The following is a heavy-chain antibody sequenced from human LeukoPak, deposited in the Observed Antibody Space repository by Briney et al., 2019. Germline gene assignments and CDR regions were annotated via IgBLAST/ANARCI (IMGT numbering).Heavy chain of an antibody. J-gene: IGHJ3*02. CDR2: IYYSGST. D-gene: IGHD3-22*01. Sequence: SETLSLTCTVSGGSISSYYWSWIRQPPGKGLEWIGYIYYSGSTNYNPSLKSRVTISVDTSKNQFSLKLSSVTAADTAVYYCARLKYYYDSRPYAFDIWGQGTMVTVSS. V-gene: IGHV4-59*08. CDR1: GGSISSYY. CDR3: ARLKYYYDSRPYAFDI.